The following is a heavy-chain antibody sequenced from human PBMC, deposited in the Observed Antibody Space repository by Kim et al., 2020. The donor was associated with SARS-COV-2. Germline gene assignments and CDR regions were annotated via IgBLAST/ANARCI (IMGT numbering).Heavy chain of an antibody. CDR3: AKDSLRYYDPKGYFDY. V-gene: IGHV3-23*01. Sequence: GGSLRLSCAASGFTFSSYAMSWVRQAPGKGLEWVSAISGSGGSTYYADSVKGRFTISRDNSKNTLYLQMNSLRAEDTAVYYCAKDSLRYYDPKGYFDYWGQGTLVTVSS. J-gene: IGHJ4*02. CDR1: GFTFSSYA. CDR2: ISGSGGST. D-gene: IGHD3-22*01.